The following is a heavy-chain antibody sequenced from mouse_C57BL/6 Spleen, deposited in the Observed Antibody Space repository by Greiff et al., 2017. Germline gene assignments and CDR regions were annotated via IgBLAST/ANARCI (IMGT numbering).Heavy chain of an antibody. CDR1: GYSITSGYD. V-gene: IGHV3-1*01. CDR2: ISYSGST. Sequence: EVHLVESGPGMVKPSQSLSLTCTVTGYSITSGYDWHWIRHFPGNKLEWMGYISYSGSTNYNPSLKSRISITHDTSKNHFFLKLNSVTTEDTATYYCARGGTTVVATGAMDYWGQGTSVTVSS. CDR3: ARGGTTVVATGAMDY. J-gene: IGHJ4*01. D-gene: IGHD1-1*01.